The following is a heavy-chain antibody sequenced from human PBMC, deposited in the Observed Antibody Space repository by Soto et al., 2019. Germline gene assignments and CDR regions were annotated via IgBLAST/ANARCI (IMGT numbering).Heavy chain of an antibody. Sequence: GGSLRLSCAACGLSFSSYAMDWVRQAPGKGLEWVAVISYDGSNKYYADSVKGRFTISRDNSKNTLYLQMNSLRAEDTAVYYCARWGDYYDSSGYQRGRGDYWGQGTLVTVSS. V-gene: IGHV3-30-3*01. CDR2: ISYDGSNK. J-gene: IGHJ4*02. CDR1: GLSFSSYA. D-gene: IGHD3-22*01. CDR3: ARWGDYYDSSGYQRGRGDY.